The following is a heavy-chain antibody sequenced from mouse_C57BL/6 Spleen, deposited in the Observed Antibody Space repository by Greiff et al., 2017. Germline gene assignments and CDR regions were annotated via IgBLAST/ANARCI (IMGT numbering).Heavy chain of an antibody. D-gene: IGHD3-2*02. CDR2: INPNNGGT. Sequence: VQLQQSGPELVKPGASVKIPCKASGYTFTDYNMDWVKQSHGKSLEWIGDINPNNGGTIYNQKFKGKATLTVDKSSSTAYMELRSLTSEDTAVYYCARSAQAQTLYFDYWGQGTTLTVSS. CDR3: ARSAQAQTLYFDY. J-gene: IGHJ2*01. CDR1: GYTFTDYN. V-gene: IGHV1-18*01.